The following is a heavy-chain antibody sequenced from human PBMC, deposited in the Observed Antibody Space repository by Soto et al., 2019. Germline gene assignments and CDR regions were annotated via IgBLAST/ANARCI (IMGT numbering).Heavy chain of an antibody. V-gene: IGHV3-48*03. J-gene: IGHJ4*02. CDR3: ASLGTLPDLVATIVDY. D-gene: IGHD5-12*01. CDR1: GFTFSSYE. Sequence: GGSLRLSCAASGFTFSSYEMNWVRQAPGKGLEWVSYISSSGSTIYYADSVKGRFTISRDNAKNSLFLQMNSMRAEDTAVYYCASLGTLPDLVATIVDYWGQGTLVTVSS. CDR2: ISSSGSTI.